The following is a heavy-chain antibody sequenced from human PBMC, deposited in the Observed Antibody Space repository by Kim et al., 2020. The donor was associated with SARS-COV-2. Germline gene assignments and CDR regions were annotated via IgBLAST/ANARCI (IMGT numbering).Heavy chain of an antibody. V-gene: IGHV3-21*01. CDR1: GFNFSSYS. D-gene: IGHD5-12*01. CDR2: ISSSSSYI. Sequence: GGSLRLSCAASGFNFSSYSMNWVRQAPGKGLEWVSFISSSSSYIYYADSVKGRFTISRDNAKNTLYLQMNSLRAEDTAVYYCARGGNIVVTITGYDYYYGMGVWGQGTTGTVSS. J-gene: IGHJ6*01. CDR3: ARGGNIVVTITGYDYYYGMGV.